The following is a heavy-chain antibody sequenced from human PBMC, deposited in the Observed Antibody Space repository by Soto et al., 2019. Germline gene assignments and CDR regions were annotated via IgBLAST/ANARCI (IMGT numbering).Heavy chain of an antibody. CDR3: AKAPVDYVWGSYDY. CDR2: ISGSGGST. D-gene: IGHD3-16*01. V-gene: IGHV3-23*01. CDR1: GFTFSSYA. Sequence: EVQLLESGGGLVQPGGSLRLSCAASGFTFSSYAMSWVRQAPGKGLEWVSAISGSGGSTYYADSVKGRFTISRDNPKNTLYLQMNSLRAEDTAVYYCAKAPVDYVWGSYDYWGQGTLVTVSS. J-gene: IGHJ4*02.